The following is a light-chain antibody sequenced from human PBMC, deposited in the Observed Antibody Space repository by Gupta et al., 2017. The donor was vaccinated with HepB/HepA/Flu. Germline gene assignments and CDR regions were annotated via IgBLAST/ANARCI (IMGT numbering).Light chain of an antibody. CDR1: QSVNKE. J-gene: IGKJ5*01. Sequence: EVVMTQSPDTLSVSPGETATLSCRASQSVNKELAWYQQRPGQAPRLLMYGASTRAAAFPARFSGSGSGTEFTLTITGLQSEDFAVYYWQQYYNCPPITFGQGTRLEIK. CDR3: QQYYNCPPIT. CDR2: GAS. V-gene: IGKV3-15*01.